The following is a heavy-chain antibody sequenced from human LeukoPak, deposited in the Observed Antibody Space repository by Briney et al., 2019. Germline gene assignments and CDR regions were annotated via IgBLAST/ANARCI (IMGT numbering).Heavy chain of an antibody. CDR1: GASINSSPYY. CDR3: ARRYSSSWLNFDY. CDR2: IYNTGRT. J-gene: IGHJ4*02. V-gene: IGHV4-39*01. Sequence: SETLSLTCTVSGASINSSPYYWAWIRQPPGKGLEWIGNIYNTGRTNYNPSLKSRVPIFVDTSKNQFSLKLSSVTAADTAVYYCARRYSSSWLNFDYWGQGTLLTVSS. D-gene: IGHD6-13*01.